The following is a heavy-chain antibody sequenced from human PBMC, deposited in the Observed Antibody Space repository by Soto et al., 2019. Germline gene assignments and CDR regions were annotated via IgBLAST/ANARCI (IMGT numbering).Heavy chain of an antibody. CDR1: GYSFPSSW. Sequence: GESLKISCKGSGYSFPSSWISWERQMPGNGLGRMGRFDPSDSYTTSSPSFKGHVTNSADKSISPAYMQWSSLKASATAMHDNARYLPGMDVRGKGTTGTVAS. V-gene: IGHV5-10-1*01. CDR3: ARYLPGMDV. CDR2: FDPSDSYT. J-gene: IGHJ6*04.